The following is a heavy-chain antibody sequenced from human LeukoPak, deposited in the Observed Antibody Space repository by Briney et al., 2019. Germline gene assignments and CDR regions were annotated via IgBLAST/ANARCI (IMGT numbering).Heavy chain of an antibody. J-gene: IGHJ4*02. D-gene: IGHD3-22*01. Sequence: SETLSLTCTVSGDSISTYYWNWIRPPPGKGLEWIGHFHYSGSTNYNPSLNSRVTISVDTSKSQFSLKLNSVTAADTAVYYCARAIYDSSGYYRNFDYWGQGTLVTVSS. CDR3: ARAIYDSSGYYRNFDY. V-gene: IGHV4-59*08. CDR1: GDSISTYY. CDR2: FHYSGST.